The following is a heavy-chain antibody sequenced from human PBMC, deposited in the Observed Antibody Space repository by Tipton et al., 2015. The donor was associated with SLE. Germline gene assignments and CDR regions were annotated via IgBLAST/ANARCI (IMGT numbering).Heavy chain of an antibody. D-gene: IGHD3-16*01. V-gene: IGHV3-23*01. J-gene: IGHJ4*02. CDR1: GFTFRSYA. Sequence: SLRLSCAASGFTFRSYAMTWVRQSSGKGLEWVSAITGTGSTTYYADSVEGRFTISRDNSKNTLYLQMNSLRAEDMAVYYCAKARDTSGNFFDYWGRGTLVTVSS. CDR3: AKARDTSGNFFDY. CDR2: ITGTGSTT.